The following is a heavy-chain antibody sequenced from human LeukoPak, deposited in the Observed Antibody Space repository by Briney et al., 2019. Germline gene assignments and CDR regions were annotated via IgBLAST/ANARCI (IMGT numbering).Heavy chain of an antibody. CDR1: GYTFTSYD. CDR3: ARVTPNYDILTGYLYYYYYGMDV. CDR2: MNPNSGNT. V-gene: IGHV1-8*01. J-gene: IGHJ6*02. Sequence: GATVKVSCKASGYTFTSYDINWVRQATGQGLEWMGWMNPNSGNTGYAQKFQGRVTMTRNTSISTAYMELSSLRSEDTAVYYCARVTPNYDILTGYLYYYYYGMDVWGQGTTVTVSS. D-gene: IGHD3-9*01.